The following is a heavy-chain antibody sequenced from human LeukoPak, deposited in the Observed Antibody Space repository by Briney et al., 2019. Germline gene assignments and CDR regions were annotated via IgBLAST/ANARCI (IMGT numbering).Heavy chain of an antibody. CDR3: ARQSWLGADWFDP. CDR2: IYYSGST. J-gene: IGHJ5*02. D-gene: IGHD6-19*01. V-gene: IGHV4-59*08. CDR1: GGSISSYY. Sequence: ASETLSLTCTVSGGSISSYYWSWIRQPPGKGLEWIGYIYYSGSTNYNPSLKSRVTISVDTSKNQFSLKLSSVTAADTAVYYCARQSWLGADWFDPWGQGTLVTVSS.